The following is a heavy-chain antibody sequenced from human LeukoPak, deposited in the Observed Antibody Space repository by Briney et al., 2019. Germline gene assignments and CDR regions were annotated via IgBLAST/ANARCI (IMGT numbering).Heavy chain of an antibody. CDR2: IYASGST. Sequence: SETLSLTCTVSGGSISSYYWSWIRQPAGKGLEWIGRIYASGSTNYNPSLKSRVTISVDTSKNQFSLKLSSVTAADTAVYYCARVMDSSSSRWFDPWGQGTLVTVSS. D-gene: IGHD6-6*01. CDR1: GGSISSYY. J-gene: IGHJ5*02. V-gene: IGHV4-4*07. CDR3: ARVMDSSSSRWFDP.